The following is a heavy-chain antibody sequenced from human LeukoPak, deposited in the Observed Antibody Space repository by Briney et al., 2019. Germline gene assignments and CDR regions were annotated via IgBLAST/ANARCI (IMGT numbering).Heavy chain of an antibody. J-gene: IGHJ3*02. Sequence: GGSLRLSCVASGFTFRSYWMSWVRQAPGKGLEWVSAISGSGGSTYYADSVKGRFTISRDNSKNTLYLQMNSLRAEDTAVYYCAKDRRKQWLVRNDAFDIWGQGTMVTVSS. CDR1: GFTFRSYW. CDR3: AKDRRKQWLVRNDAFDI. V-gene: IGHV3-23*01. D-gene: IGHD6-19*01. CDR2: ISGSGGST.